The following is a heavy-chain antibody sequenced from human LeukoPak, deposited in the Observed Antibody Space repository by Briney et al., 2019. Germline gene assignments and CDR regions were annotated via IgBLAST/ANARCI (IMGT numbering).Heavy chain of an antibody. CDR2: ISESGGNT. CDR1: GFTFSNYA. D-gene: IGHD3-22*01. Sequence: GGSLRLSCAASGFTFSNYAMNWVRQAPRKGLEWVSGISESGGNTFYADSVKGRFTISRDNSKNTLYLQMNSLRVEDTAVYYCAKTYYYDSSGYYYFGVFDYWGQGTLVTVSS. J-gene: IGHJ4*02. V-gene: IGHV3-23*01. CDR3: AKTYYYDSSGYYYFGVFDY.